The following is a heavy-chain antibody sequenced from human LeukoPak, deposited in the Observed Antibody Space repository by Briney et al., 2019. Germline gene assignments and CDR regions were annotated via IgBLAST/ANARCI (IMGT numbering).Heavy chain of an antibody. Sequence: GGSLRLSCAASGFTVTNNYMSWVRQAPGKGLEWVSILYTAGSTYYADSVKARFTISRDNSKNTLYLQMNSLRAEDTAVYYCAKDDRHSSGWYGKGVYWGQGTLVTVSS. CDR3: AKDDRHSSGWYGKGVY. CDR2: LYTAGST. V-gene: IGHV3-66*01. CDR1: GFTVTNNY. D-gene: IGHD6-19*01. J-gene: IGHJ4*02.